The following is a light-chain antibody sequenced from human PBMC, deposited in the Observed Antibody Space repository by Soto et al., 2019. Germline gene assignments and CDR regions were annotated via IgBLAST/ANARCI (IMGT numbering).Light chain of an antibody. Sequence: DIQMTQSPSTLSASVGDRITITCRASQNIIRWLAWYQQKPGKAPKLLMYRTSTLESGVPSRFSGSGSGTEFTLTISSLHPDDFATYHCQQYATFPRTFGQGTKVEIK. J-gene: IGKJ1*01. V-gene: IGKV1-5*03. CDR1: QNIIRW. CDR3: QQYATFPRT. CDR2: RTS.